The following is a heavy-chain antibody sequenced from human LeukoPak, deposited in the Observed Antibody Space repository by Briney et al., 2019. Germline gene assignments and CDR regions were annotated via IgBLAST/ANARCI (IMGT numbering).Heavy chain of an antibody. Sequence: GGSLRLSCGASGFTFSSYAMSWVRQAPGKGLEWVSAISDSGGRTYSADSMKGRFTISRDNSKSTLYLQMNSLRAEDTAVYYCAKDRRGYYYDSSGSDYWGQGTLVTVSS. J-gene: IGHJ4*02. CDR3: AKDRRGYYYDSSGSDY. D-gene: IGHD3-22*01. CDR2: ISDSGGRT. V-gene: IGHV3-23*01. CDR1: GFTFSSYA.